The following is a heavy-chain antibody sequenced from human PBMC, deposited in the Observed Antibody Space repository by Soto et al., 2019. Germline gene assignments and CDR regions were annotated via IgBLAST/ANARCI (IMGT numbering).Heavy chain of an antibody. J-gene: IGHJ4*02. Sequence: GGSLRLSCAASGFNFRDYSMHWVRQAPGKGLEWVCLINWDGTSKFYAASVKGRFTVSRDNGKNSLYLQMNSLRAEDTAVYYCVRTSLVVAAATREDYWGQGTLVTVSS. CDR2: INWDGTSK. CDR3: VRTSLVVAAATREDY. D-gene: IGHD2-15*01. CDR1: GFNFRDYS. V-gene: IGHV3-43*01.